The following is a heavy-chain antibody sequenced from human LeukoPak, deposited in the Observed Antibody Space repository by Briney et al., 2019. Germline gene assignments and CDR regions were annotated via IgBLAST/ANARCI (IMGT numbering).Heavy chain of an antibody. CDR3: AKRILRSSVDYMDV. V-gene: IGHV3-74*01. CDR2: INTDGSST. D-gene: IGHD3-3*01. CDR1: GFTFSSYW. J-gene: IGHJ6*03. Sequence: GGSLRLSCAASGFTFSSYWMHWVRQAPGKGLVWVSRINTDGSSTSYADSVKGRFTISRDNAKNTLYLQMNSLRAEDTAVYYCAKRILRSSVDYMDVWGKGTTVTVSS.